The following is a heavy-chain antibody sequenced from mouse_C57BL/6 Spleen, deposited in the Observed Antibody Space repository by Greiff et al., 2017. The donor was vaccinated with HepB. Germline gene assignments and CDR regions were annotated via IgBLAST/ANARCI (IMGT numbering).Heavy chain of an antibody. J-gene: IGHJ4*01. CDR1: GFTFSDYG. CDR3: ARGGRPYAMDY. V-gene: IGHV5-17*01. CDR2: ISSGSSTI. Sequence: EVQGVESGGGLVKPGGSLKLSCAASGFTFSDYGMHWVRQAPEKGLEWVAYISSGSSTIYYADTVKGRFTISRDNAKNTLFLQMTSLRSEDTAMYYCARGGRPYAMDYWGQGTSVTVSS. D-gene: IGHD1-1*01.